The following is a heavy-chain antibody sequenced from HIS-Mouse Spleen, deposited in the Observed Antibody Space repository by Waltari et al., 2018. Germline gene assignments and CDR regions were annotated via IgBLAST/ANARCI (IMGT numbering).Heavy chain of an antibody. CDR1: GYSISSGYY. D-gene: IGHD3-3*01. Sequence: QVQLQESGPGLVKPSETLSLTCTVSGYSISSGYYWGWIRQPPGKGLEWIGRIYHSGSTSYNPSLKSRVTISVETSKNQFSLKLSAVTAADTAVYYCARADDFWSGSFDYWGQGTLVTVSS. CDR2: IYHSGST. J-gene: IGHJ4*02. CDR3: ARADDFWSGSFDY. V-gene: IGHV4-38-2*02.